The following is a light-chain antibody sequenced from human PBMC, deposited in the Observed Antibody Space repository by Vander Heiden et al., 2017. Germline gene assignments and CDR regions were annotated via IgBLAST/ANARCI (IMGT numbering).Light chain of an antibody. J-gene: IGLJ1*01. V-gene: IGLV2-14*01. CDR3: SSYTSSSTNYV. CDR1: SSDVGGYNY. CDR2: DVS. Sequence: QSALTQPDSVSGSPGHAITISCTGTSSDVGGYNYVSWYQQHPGKAPKLMIYDVSNRPSGVSNRFPGSKSGNTASLTISGLQAEDEADYYCSSYTSSSTNYVFGTGTKVTVL.